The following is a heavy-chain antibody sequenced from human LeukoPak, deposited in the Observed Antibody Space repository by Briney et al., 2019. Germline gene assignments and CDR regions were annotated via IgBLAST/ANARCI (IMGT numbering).Heavy chain of an antibody. Sequence: GSLRLSCAASGFTFDDYAMHWVRQAPGKGLEWVSLISWDGGSTYYADSVKGRFTISRDNSKNSLYLQMNSLRAEDTALYYCAKGPTRHYYDSSGYFAYFDYWGQGTLVTVSS. J-gene: IGHJ4*02. D-gene: IGHD3-22*01. V-gene: IGHV3-43D*03. CDR1: GFTFDDYA. CDR2: ISWDGGST. CDR3: AKGPTRHYYDSSGYFAYFDY.